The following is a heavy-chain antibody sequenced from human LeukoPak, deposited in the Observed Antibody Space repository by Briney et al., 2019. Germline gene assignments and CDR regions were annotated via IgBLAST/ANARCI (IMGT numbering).Heavy chain of an antibody. CDR3: AKDGVVAALGDNWFDP. Sequence: GGSLRLSCAASGFTFDDYAMHWVRQVPGKGLEWVSLISWEGGSTYYAESVKGRFTISRDNFKNSLYLQMNSLRAEDTAMYYCAKDGVVAALGDNWFDPWGQGTLVTVSS. CDR1: GFTFDDYA. J-gene: IGHJ5*02. D-gene: IGHD2-15*01. V-gene: IGHV3-43D*03. CDR2: ISWEGGST.